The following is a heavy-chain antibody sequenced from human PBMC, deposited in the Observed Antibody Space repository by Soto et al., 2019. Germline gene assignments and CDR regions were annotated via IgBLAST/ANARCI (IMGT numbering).Heavy chain of an antibody. CDR2: IHNRGST. J-gene: IGHJ3*01. CDR1: GYSIGNSYY. Sequence: SETLSLTCEVSGYSIGNSYYWGWIRQPPGKGLEWIGIIHNRGSTYFNPSLRSRVSMSVDTSKNQFSLRLISVTAADTAIYYCARDSGYTNALEVWGLGTVVTV. D-gene: IGHD6-13*01. CDR3: ARDSGYTNALEV. V-gene: IGHV4-38-2*02.